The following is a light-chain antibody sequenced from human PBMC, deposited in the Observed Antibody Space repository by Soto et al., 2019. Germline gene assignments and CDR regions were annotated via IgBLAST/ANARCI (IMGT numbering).Light chain of an antibody. CDR3: QQYGSSSWP. J-gene: IGKJ1*01. Sequence: EIVLTQSPGTLSLSPGERATLCCRASQSVSSSYLAWYQQKPGQAPRLLIYGASSRATGIPDRFSGSGSGTDFTLTISRLEPEDFAVYYCQQYGSSSWPFGQGTKVDI. V-gene: IGKV3-20*01. CDR1: QSVSSSY. CDR2: GAS.